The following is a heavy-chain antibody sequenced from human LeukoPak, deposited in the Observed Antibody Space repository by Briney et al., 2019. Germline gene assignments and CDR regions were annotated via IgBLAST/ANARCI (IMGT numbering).Heavy chain of an antibody. CDR3: ATWYSSGNSRLNWFDP. D-gene: IGHD6-19*01. CDR2: INHSGST. V-gene: IGHV4-34*08. J-gene: IGHJ5*02. CDR1: GSTFSNYW. Sequence: PGGSLRLSCAASGSTFSNYWMSWVRQPPGKGLEWIGEINHSGSTNYNPSLKSRVTISVDTSKNQFSLKLSSVTAADTAVYYCATWYSSGNSRLNWFDPWGQGTLVTVSS.